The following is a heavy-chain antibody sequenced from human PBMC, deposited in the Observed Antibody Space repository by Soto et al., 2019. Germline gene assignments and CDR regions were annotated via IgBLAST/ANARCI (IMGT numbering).Heavy chain of an antibody. CDR2: ISAYNGNT. CDR3: ARDEEEGSYYDSSGYSAPDY. J-gene: IGHJ4*02. CDR1: GYTFTSYG. V-gene: IGHV1-18*04. Sequence: VASVKVSCKASGYTFTSYGISWVRQAPGQGLEWMGWISAYNGNTNYAQKLQGRVTMTTDTSTSTAYMELRSLRSDDTAVYYCARDEEEGSYYDSSGYSAPDYWGQGTLVTVSS. D-gene: IGHD3-22*01.